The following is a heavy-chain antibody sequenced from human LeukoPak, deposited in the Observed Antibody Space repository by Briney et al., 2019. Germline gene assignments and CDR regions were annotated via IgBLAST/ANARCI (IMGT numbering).Heavy chain of an antibody. CDR2: INHSGST. CDR1: GGSFSGYY. J-gene: IGHJ4*02. V-gene: IGHV4-34*01. Sequence: SETLSLTCAVYGGSFSGYYWSWIRQPPGKGLEWIGEINHSGSTNYNPSLKSRVTISVDTSKTQFSLKLSSVTAADTAVYYCARGGYSGSYLYWDQGTLVTVSS. D-gene: IGHD1-26*01. CDR3: ARGGYSGSYLY.